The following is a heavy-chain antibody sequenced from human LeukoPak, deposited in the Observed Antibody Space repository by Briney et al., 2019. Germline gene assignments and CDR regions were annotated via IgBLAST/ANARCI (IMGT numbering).Heavy chain of an antibody. V-gene: IGHV4-34*01. D-gene: IGHD3-3*01. CDR1: GGSFSGYY. CDR2: IYHRGST. J-gene: IGHJ4*02. Sequence: PSETLSLTCAVYGGSFSGYYWSWIRQPPGKGLEWVGSIYHRGSTFYNLSLRSRVTISLDRSKKKFSLKLTSVTAADTAVYFCARGAEYYAIWRGYAGYSDYWGQGISVTVSS. CDR3: ARGAEYYAIWRGYAGYSDY.